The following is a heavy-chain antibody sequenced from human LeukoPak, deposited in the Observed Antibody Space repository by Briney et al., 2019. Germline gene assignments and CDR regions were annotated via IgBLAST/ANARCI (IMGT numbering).Heavy chain of an antibody. CDR1: GFTFSSYS. Sequence: GGSLRLSCAASGFTFSSYSMNWVRQAPGKGLEWVSYISSSSSTIYYADSVKGRFTISRDNAKNTLYLQMNSLRPDDTAVYFCAKPQVTANWYYFHYWGQGTLVTVSS. CDR2: ISSSSSTI. CDR3: AKPQVTANWYYFHY. V-gene: IGHV3-48*01. J-gene: IGHJ4*02. D-gene: IGHD2-21*02.